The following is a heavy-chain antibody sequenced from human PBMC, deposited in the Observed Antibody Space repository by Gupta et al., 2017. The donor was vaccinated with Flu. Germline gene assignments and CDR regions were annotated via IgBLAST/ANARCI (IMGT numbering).Heavy chain of an antibody. V-gene: IGHV4-34*01. CDR3: ARGEYIWSGLLYYYYGMDV. D-gene: IGHD3-3*01. Sequence: QVQLQQSGAGLLKPSETLSPTCAVYGGSFSGYYWSWIRQPPGKGLEWIGEINHSGSTNYNPSLKRRVTISVDTSKNQFSLKLSSVTAADTAVYHCARGEYIWSGLLYYYYGMDVWGQGTTVTVSS. CDR2: INHSGST. CDR1: GGSFSGYY. J-gene: IGHJ6*02.